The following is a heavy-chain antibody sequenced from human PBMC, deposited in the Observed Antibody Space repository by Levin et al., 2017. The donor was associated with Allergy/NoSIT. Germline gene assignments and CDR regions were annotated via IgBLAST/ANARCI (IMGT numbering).Heavy chain of an antibody. CDR1: GFTFSSHG. Sequence: GESLKISCAASGFTFSSHGLHWVRQVPGKGLEWVAGIWYDGSNQDYADSVKGRFTISRDNSRDTLSLQMNSLRAEDTAVYYCARDWMLKATNIYYFDYWGQGTPVTVSS. CDR3: ARDWMLKATNIYYFDY. CDR2: IWYDGSNQ. D-gene: IGHD2-2*03. J-gene: IGHJ4*02. V-gene: IGHV3-33*01.